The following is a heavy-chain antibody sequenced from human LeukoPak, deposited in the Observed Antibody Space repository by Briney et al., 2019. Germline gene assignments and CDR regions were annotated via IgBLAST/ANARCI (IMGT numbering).Heavy chain of an antibody. CDR2: IYTSGST. CDR3: ARNKCSSTSSYPDY. CDR1: GGSISRYY. J-gene: IGHJ4*02. Sequence: SETLSLTRTATGGSISRYYWSWIRQPAGKGLEWIRRIYTSGSTHYNPSLKSRVTMSVDTSKNQFSLKLNYVTAADTAVYYCARNKCSSTSSYPDYWGQGTLVTVSS. V-gene: IGHV4-4*07. D-gene: IGHD2-2*01.